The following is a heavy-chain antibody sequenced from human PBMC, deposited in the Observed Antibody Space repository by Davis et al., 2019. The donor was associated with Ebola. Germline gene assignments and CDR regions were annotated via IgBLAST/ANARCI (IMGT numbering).Heavy chain of an antibody. V-gene: IGHV3-33*01. CDR3: ARDVIAAAGPFSGYYYYGMDV. CDR2: IWYDGSNK. J-gene: IGHJ6*04. D-gene: IGHD6-13*01. CDR1: GFTFSSYG. Sequence: GGSLRLSCAASGFTFSSYGMHWVRQAPGKGLEWVAVIWYDGSNKYYADSVKGRFTISRDNSKNTLYLQMNSLRAEDTAVYYCARDVIAAAGPFSGYYYYGMDVWGKGTTVTVSS.